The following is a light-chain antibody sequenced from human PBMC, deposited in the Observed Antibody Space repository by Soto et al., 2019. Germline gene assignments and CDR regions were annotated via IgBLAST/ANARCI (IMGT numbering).Light chain of an antibody. CDR3: SSYTSSSTWV. Sequence: QSALTQPRSVSGSPGQSVTISCTGTNNDVGFYNYVSWYQQQLGKAPKLLIYDVNKRPSGVPPRFSGSKSANTASLTISGLQAADEADYYCSSYTSSSTWVFGGGTKVTVL. V-gene: IGLV2-11*01. CDR1: NNDVGFYNY. J-gene: IGLJ3*02. CDR2: DVN.